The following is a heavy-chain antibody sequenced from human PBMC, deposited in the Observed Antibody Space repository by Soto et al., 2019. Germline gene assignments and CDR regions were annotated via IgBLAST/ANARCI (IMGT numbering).Heavy chain of an antibody. J-gene: IGHJ4*02. V-gene: IGHV6-1*01. Sequence: KQSQTLSLTCAISGDSVSSNSAAWNWIRQSPSRGLEWLGRTYYRSKWYNDYAVSVKSRITINPDTSKNQFSLQLNSVTPEDTAVYYCARQGVNTGSSWFDYWGQGTLVTVSS. CDR1: GDSVSSNSAA. CDR2: TYYRSKWYN. D-gene: IGHD6-13*01. CDR3: ARQGVNTGSSWFDY.